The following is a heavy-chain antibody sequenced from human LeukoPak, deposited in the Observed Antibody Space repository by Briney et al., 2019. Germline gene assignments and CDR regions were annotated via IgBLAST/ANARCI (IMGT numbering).Heavy chain of an antibody. D-gene: IGHD4-11*01. V-gene: IGHV3-30*18. CDR3: AKDREEMTTVWYFDL. J-gene: IGHJ2*01. Sequence: PGGSLRLSCAASGFTFSTYSMNWVRQAPGKGLEWVAVISYDGNNKYYADSVKGRFTISRDNSKNTLYLQMNSLRAEDTAVYYCAKDREEMTTVWYFDLWGRGTLVTVSS. CDR2: ISYDGNNK. CDR1: GFTFSTYS.